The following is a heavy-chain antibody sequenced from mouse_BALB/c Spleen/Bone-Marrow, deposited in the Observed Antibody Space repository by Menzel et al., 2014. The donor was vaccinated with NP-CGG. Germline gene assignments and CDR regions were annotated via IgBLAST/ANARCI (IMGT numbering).Heavy chain of an antibody. D-gene: IGHD2-4*01. V-gene: IGHV1S81*02. CDR1: GYTFTSYY. CDR2: INPSNGGT. J-gene: IGHJ2*01. Sequence: QVQLQQSGAELVKPGASVKLSCKASGYTFTSYYMYWVKQRPGQGLEWIGEINPSNGGTNFNEKFKGKATLTVDKSSSTAYMQLSSLTSEDSAVYYCTRSTMITYSDYWGQGTTLTVSS. CDR3: TRSTMITYSDY.